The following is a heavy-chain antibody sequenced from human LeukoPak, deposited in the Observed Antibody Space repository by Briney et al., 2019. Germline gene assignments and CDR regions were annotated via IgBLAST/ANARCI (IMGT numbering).Heavy chain of an antibody. Sequence: GGSLRLSCVASGFTFSSYSMNWVRQAPGKGLEWVSNIISSSGSSMYYADSVRGRFTISRDNAKNSLYLQMNSLRAEDTAEYYCARDLGGGGYTSMVRGYYYGMDVWGQGTTVTVSS. J-gene: IGHJ6*02. CDR1: GFTFSSYS. CDR2: IISSSGSSM. CDR3: ARDLGGGGYTSMVRGYYYGMDV. V-gene: IGHV3-48*04. D-gene: IGHD5-18*01.